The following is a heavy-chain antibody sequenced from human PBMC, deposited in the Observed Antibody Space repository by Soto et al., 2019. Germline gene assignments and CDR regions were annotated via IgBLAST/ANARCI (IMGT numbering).Heavy chain of an antibody. V-gene: IGHV3-64*01. CDR3: VRRVSGNYDY. CDR1: GFTFSSYD. J-gene: IGHJ4*02. D-gene: IGHD1-7*01. Sequence: EVQLAESGGGMVQPGGSLRLSCVASGFTFSSYDMQWVRQAPGKVLEYVSSISSNGGTTYYGNSVKGRFIISSYNSKNTLYLQMGSLRAEDMAVYYCVRRVSGNYDYWGPGTLVTVSS. CDR2: ISSNGGTT.